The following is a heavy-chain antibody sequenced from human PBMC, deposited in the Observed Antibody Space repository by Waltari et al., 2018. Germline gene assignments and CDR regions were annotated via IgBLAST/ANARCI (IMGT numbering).Heavy chain of an antibody. CDR1: FFSIIIFFYY. CDR3: ARDREGYYYDSSGSHRAFDI. V-gene: IGHV4-31*03. Sequence: HLHYSFPLLFNPSHTLSLTFTFSFFSIIIFFYYCILILHHPFNFLDWIGYIYYSGSTYDTKDLKSRVTISVDKSKNQFSLKLSSVTAADTAVYYCARDREGYYYDSSGSHRAFDIWGQGTMVTVSS. J-gene: IGHJ3*02. D-gene: IGHD3-22*01. CDR2: IYYSGST.